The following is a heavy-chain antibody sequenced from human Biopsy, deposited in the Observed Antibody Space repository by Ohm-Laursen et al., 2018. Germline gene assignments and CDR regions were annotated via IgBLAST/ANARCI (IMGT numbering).Heavy chain of an antibody. V-gene: IGHV4-59*04. J-gene: IGHJ5*02. Sequence: SDTLSLTCTVSGGSISGSSWSWIRQPPGKGLESIGSIFYSGITYYNPSLQSRVTMSVDTSKNQFSLNLTSVTAADTAVYYCARHPTGFWFDPWGQGTLVIVSS. CDR2: IFYSGIT. CDR1: GGSISGSS. CDR3: ARHPTGFWFDP.